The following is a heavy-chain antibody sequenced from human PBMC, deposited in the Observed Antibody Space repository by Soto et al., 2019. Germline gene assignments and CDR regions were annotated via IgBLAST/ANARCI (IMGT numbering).Heavy chain of an antibody. CDR3: TTWYYDILTGNDFDS. D-gene: IGHD3-9*01. CDR2: IKSKTDGGTT. J-gene: IGHJ4*02. CDR1: GFTFSNAW. Sequence: EVQLVQSGGGLVKPGGSLRLSCAASGFTFSNAWMNWVRQAPGKGLEWVGRIKSKTDGGTTDYAAPVKGRFTISRDDSNNTLYLQMNTLKPEDTAVYYCTTWYYDILTGNDFDSWGQGTLVTVSS. V-gene: IGHV3-15*01.